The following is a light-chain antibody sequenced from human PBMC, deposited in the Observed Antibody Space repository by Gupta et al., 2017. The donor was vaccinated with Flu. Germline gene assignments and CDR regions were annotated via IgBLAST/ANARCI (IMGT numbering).Light chain of an antibody. Sequence: KTDRITCSGDELPKKYAYWYQQTAGQAPVLVIYEDTKRHSGIPERFSGSSSGTMATLTISGAQVEDEADYYCYSTDSSGNNWVFGGGTKLTVL. CDR1: ELPKKY. CDR2: EDT. J-gene: IGLJ3*02. CDR3: YSTDSSGNNWV. V-gene: IGLV3-10*01.